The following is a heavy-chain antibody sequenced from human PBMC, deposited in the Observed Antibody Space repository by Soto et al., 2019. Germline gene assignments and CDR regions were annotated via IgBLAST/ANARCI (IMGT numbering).Heavy chain of an antibody. Sequence: PVGSLRLSCAASGFTVSSNYMSWVRQAPGKGLEWVSVIYSGGSTYYADSVKGRFTISRDNSKNTLYLQMNSLRAEDTAVYYCAREVRLPRAFDIWGQGTMVTVSS. V-gene: IGHV3-53*01. CDR1: GFTVSSNY. D-gene: IGHD2-15*01. CDR3: AREVRLPRAFDI. J-gene: IGHJ3*02. CDR2: IYSGGST.